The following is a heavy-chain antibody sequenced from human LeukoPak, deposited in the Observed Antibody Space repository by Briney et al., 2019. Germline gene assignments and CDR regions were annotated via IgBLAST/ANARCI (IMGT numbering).Heavy chain of an antibody. CDR1: GFTFSSYA. J-gene: IGHJ4*02. CDR2: ITPSGGDT. CDR3: AKGSTSSRPYYFDY. D-gene: IGHD2/OR15-2a*01. V-gene: IGHV3-23*01. Sequence: GGSLRLSCAASGFTFSSYAMSWVRKAPGEGLEWVSAITPSGGDTYHADSVRGRFTISRDNSKNTLYLQMNSLRAEDTAIYYCAKGSTSSRPYYFDYWGQGTLVTVSS.